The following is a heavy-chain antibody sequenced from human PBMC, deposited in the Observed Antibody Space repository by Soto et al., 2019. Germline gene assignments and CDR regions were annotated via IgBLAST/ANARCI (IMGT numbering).Heavy chain of an antibody. CDR1: GYTFTSYH. CDR3: ARRGYSSSWYYYYYYGMDV. J-gene: IGHJ6*02. Sequence: ASVKVSCKASGYTFTSYHINWVRQAAGQRHERKRWMNPNSGNTGYALKFQGRVTMTRNTSISTAYMELSSLRSEDTAVYYCARRGYSSSWYYYYYYGMDVWGQGTTVTVSS. D-gene: IGHD6-13*01. V-gene: IGHV1-8*01. CDR2: MNPNSGNT.